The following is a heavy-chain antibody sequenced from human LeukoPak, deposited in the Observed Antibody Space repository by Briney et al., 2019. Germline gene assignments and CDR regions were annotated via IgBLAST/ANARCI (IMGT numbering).Heavy chain of an antibody. CDR1: GYTFTSYA. J-gene: IGHJ4*02. CDR2: INAGNGNT. V-gene: IGHV1-3*01. Sequence: ASVKVSCKASGYTFTSYAMHWVRQAPGQRLEWMGWINAGNGNTKYSQKFQGRVTITGDTSASTAYMELRSLRSDDTAVYYCARDGYCSGGSCYHAFDYWGQGTLVTVSS. CDR3: ARDGYCSGGSCYHAFDY. D-gene: IGHD2-15*01.